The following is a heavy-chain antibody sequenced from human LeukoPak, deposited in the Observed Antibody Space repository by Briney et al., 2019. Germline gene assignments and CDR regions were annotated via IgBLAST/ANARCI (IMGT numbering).Heavy chain of an antibody. V-gene: IGHV3-64*02. D-gene: IGHD1-14*01. CDR2: IGAAGAHT. Sequence: GGSLRLSCAASGFRFSYHDMHWVRQAPGKGLEFVSSIGAAGAHTFYADSVKGKFTISRDNFQSTMYLQMDGLRPEDSAVYYCARELGGTKTGGFDIWGQGTVVTVSS. J-gene: IGHJ3*02. CDR3: ARELGGTKTGGFDI. CDR1: GFRFSYHD.